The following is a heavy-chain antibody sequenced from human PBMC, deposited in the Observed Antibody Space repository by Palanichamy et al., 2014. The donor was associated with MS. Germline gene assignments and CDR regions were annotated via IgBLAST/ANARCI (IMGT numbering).Heavy chain of an antibody. D-gene: IGHD1-1*01. CDR1: GDTSNIYK. J-gene: IGHJ4*02. CDR3: ARNEDY. CDR2: INTGNGDT. Sequence: QIHLTQSGPEVKKPGASVRISCRASGDTSNIYKIHWVRQAPGQRLEWMGWINTGNGDTHYSQDFQDRVIITRDTSATTAYMDLSSLRFEDTGVYYCARNEDYWGQGTLVTVS. V-gene: IGHV1-3*04.